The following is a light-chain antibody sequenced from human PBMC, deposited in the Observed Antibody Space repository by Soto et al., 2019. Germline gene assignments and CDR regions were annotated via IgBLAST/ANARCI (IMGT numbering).Light chain of an antibody. V-gene: IGLV2-14*01. Sequence: QSALTQPASVSGSPGQSITISCTGTSSDVGPYNYVSWYQHHPGKAPKLLIYEVTKRPSGVSNRFSGSKSGNTASLTISGLQAEDEADYYCSSDTITSIWVFGGGTKLTVL. CDR3: SSDTITSIWV. J-gene: IGLJ3*02. CDR1: SSDVGPYNY. CDR2: EVT.